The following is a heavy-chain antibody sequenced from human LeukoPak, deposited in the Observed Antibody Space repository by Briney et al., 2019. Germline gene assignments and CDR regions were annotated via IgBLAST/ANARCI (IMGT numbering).Heavy chain of an antibody. J-gene: IGHJ3*02. CDR3: AREDYDILTGYYAYDAFDI. Sequence: ASVKVSCKASGYTFTSYGISWVRQAPGQGLEWMGWINPNSGGTNYAQKFQGRVTMTRDTSISTAYTELSRLRSDDTAVYYCAREDYDILTGYYAYDAFDIWGQGTMVTVSS. CDR1: GYTFTSYG. CDR2: INPNSGGT. D-gene: IGHD3-9*01. V-gene: IGHV1-2*02.